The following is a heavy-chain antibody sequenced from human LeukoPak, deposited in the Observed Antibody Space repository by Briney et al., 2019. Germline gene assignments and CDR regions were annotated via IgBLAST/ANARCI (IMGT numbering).Heavy chain of an antibody. V-gene: IGHV3-23*01. CDR2: ISGSGGST. J-gene: IGHJ4*02. CDR3: AQVRTGYYYFNLDY. D-gene: IGHD3-22*01. CDR1: GLTFSSNA. Sequence: GGSLRLSCAASGLTFSSNAMSWVRQAPGKGLEWVSSISGSGGSTYYADSVKGRFTTSRDNSKNTVYLQMNSLRAEDTAAYYCAQVRTGYYYFNLDYWGQGTLVTVSS.